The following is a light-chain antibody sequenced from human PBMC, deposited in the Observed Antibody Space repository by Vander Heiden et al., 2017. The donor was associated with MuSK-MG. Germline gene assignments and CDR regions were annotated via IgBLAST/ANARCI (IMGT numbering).Light chain of an antibody. J-gene: IGKJ2*01. V-gene: IGKV3-20*01. CDR1: QSVSSR. CDR3: QQYGSSPRT. CDR2: GAS. Sequence: EIELTQSPVTLSSSPGERATLSCRSSQSVSSRLAWYQQKPGQTPRLLFYGASTRATGIPDRFSGSGSGTDFTLTISRLEPEDFAVYNCQQYGSSPRTFGQGTKLEIK.